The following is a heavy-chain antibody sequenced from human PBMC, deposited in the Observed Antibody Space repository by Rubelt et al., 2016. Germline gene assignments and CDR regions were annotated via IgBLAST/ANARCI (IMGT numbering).Heavy chain of an antibody. D-gene: IGHD4/OR15-4a*01. CDR2: INHSGST. CDR3: ARGVPQYYYYGMDV. V-gene: IGHV4-34*01. CDR1: GGSFSGYY. Sequence: QVQLQQWGAGLLKPSETLSLTCAVYGGSFSGYYWNWIRQPPGKGLEWIGEINHSGSTNYNPSLKSRFTISLDKTKNPVSLELSSVTAADTAVYYCARGVPQYYYYGMDVWGQGTTVTVSS. J-gene: IGHJ6*02.